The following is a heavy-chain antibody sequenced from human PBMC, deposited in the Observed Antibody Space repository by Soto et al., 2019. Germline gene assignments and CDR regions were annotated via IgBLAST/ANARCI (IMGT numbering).Heavy chain of an antibody. CDR1: GFTFSTYS. J-gene: IGHJ5*02. D-gene: IGHD1-1*01. CDR3: ASSRNWYDDH. V-gene: IGHV3-30*04. Sequence: QVQLVESGGGVVQPGRSLNLSCSASGFTFSTYSMHWVRQGPGKGLEWLAVISFDGRKIYYSDSVKGRLTISRDNAKNRLYLQMNSLRVEDTAVYYCASSRNWYDDHWGQGTLVTVSS. CDR2: ISFDGRKI.